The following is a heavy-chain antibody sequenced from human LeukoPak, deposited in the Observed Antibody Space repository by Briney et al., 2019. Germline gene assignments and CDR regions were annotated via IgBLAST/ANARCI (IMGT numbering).Heavy chain of an antibody. Sequence: ASVRVSCKASGYTFTGYYIYWVRQAPGQGLDWMGWINPNSGDTHYAQKFQGRVTMTRDTSISTAYMELSSLRSDDTAVFYCARSTYTSVWVDSWGQGTL. D-gene: IGHD6-19*01. CDR1: GYTFTGYY. J-gene: IGHJ4*02. CDR3: ARSTYTSVWVDS. V-gene: IGHV1-2*02. CDR2: INPNSGDT.